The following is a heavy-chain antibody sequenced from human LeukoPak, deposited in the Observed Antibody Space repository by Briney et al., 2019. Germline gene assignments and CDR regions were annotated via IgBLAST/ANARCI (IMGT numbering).Heavy chain of an antibody. J-gene: IGHJ4*02. CDR2: IIPIFGTA. CDR1: GGTFSSYA. CDR3: ARDTAYGSGSYYRNPGGYFDY. V-gene: IGHV1-69*05. Sequence: SVKVSCKASGGTFSSYAISWVRQAPGQGLEWMGGIIPIFGTANYAQKFQGRVTITTDESTSTAYMELSSLRSEDTAVYYCARDTAYGSGSYYRNPGGYFDYWGQGTLVTVSS. D-gene: IGHD3-10*01.